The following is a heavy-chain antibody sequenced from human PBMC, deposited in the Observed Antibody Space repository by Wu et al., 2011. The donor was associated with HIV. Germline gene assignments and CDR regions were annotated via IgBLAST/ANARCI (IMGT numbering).Heavy chain of an antibody. Sequence: QVQLVQSGAEVKKPGSSVKVSCKASGATFTNYAISWVRQAPGQGLEWMGRIIPLYGTVNNAQKLQVRVTMTRDTSTNTVYMELSSLRGEDTAVYYCARDGWEIGCSSTSCYRWLDPWGQGTQVTVSS. CDR1: GATFTNYA. CDR3: ARDGWEIGCSSTSCYRWLDP. CDR2: IIPLYGTV. V-gene: IGHV1-69*06. D-gene: IGHD2-2*01. J-gene: IGHJ5*02.